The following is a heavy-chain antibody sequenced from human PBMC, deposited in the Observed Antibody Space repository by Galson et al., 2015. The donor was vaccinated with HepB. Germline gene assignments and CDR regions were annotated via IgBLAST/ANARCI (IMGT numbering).Heavy chain of an antibody. Sequence: SVKVSCKASGYTFTSYDINWVRQATGQGLEWMGWMNPNSGNTGYAQKFQGRVTMTRNTSISTAYMELSSLRSEDTAVYYCARARSGYDSRYYYYYMDVWGKGTTVTVSS. D-gene: IGHD5-12*01. CDR1: GYTFTSYD. J-gene: IGHJ6*03. CDR3: ARARSGYDSRYYYYYMDV. CDR2: MNPNSGNT. V-gene: IGHV1-8*01.